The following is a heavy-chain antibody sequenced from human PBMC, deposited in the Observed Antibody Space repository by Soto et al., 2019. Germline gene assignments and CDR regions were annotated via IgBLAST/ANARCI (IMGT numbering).Heavy chain of an antibody. CDR1: SDSIAGENW. Sequence: QVQLQESGPGLVKPSETLSLTCTVSSDSIAGENWWSWVRQPPGMGLEWIGEIFHTGGTNYNPSRKGRVTTEVDKSKNQFSPKLISATAADTAVHYCARVFSSGSGWMYYFDFWGQGTLVSVSS. J-gene: IGHJ4*02. CDR3: ARVFSSGSGWMYYFDF. CDR2: IFHTGGT. D-gene: IGHD6-25*01. V-gene: IGHV4-4*02.